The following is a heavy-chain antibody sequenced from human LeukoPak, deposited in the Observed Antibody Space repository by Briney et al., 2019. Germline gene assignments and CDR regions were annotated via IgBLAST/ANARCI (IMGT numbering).Heavy chain of an antibody. J-gene: IGHJ3*02. V-gene: IGHV4-4*07. Sequence: SETLSLTCTVSGGSISSYYWSWIRQPAGKGLEWIGRIYTSGSTNYNPSLKSRVTMSVDTSKNQFSLKLSSVTAADTAVYYCARVSSPYYDFWSGYLGDDAFDIWGQGTMVTVSS. CDR2: IYTSGST. CDR1: GGSISSYY. CDR3: ARVSSPYYDFWSGYLGDDAFDI. D-gene: IGHD3-3*01.